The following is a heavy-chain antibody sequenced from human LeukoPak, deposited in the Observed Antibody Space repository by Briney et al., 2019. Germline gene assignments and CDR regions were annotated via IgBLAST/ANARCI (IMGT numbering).Heavy chain of an antibody. D-gene: IGHD1-26*01. V-gene: IGHV4-39*01. CDR2: IYYSGST. Sequence: PSETLSLTCTVSGGSISSSSYYWGWIRQPPGKGLEWIGSIYYSGSTYYNPSLKSRVTISVDTSKNQFSLKLSSVTAADTAVYYCARRYSGSYRRFDPWGQGTLVTVSS. CDR3: ARRYSGSYRRFDP. J-gene: IGHJ5*02. CDR1: GGSISSSSYY.